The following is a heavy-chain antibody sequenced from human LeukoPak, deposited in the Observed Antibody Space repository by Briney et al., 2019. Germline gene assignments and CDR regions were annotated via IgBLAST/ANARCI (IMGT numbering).Heavy chain of an antibody. CDR2: IYPGDSDT. V-gene: IGHV5-51*01. CDR3: ARSFNGSYHY. D-gene: IGHD1-26*01. J-gene: IGHJ4*02. CDR1: GHRFTSYW. Sequence: LGESLKISCKGSGHRFTSYWIGWVRQMPGKGLEWMGIIYPGDSDTRYSPSFQGQVTISADKSISTAYLQWSSLKASGTAMYYCARSFNGSYHYWGQGTLVTVSS.